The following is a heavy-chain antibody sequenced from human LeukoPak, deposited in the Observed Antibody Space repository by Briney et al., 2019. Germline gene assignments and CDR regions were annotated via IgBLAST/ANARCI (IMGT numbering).Heavy chain of an antibody. J-gene: IGHJ5*02. CDR3: ARQYSGYLRNWFDP. Sequence: SETLSLTCSISGGSIESATSYWSWIRQPAGKGLEWIGRTHSSGSTNYNPSLKSRVTISVDTSKNQFSLKLSSVTAADTAVYYCARQYSGYLRNWFDPWGQGTLVTVSS. V-gene: IGHV4-61*02. D-gene: IGHD5-12*01. CDR2: THSSGST. CDR1: GGSIESATSY.